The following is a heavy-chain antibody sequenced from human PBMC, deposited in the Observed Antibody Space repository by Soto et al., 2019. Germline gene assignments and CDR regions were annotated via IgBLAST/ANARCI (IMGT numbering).Heavy chain of an antibody. J-gene: IGHJ6*02. CDR3: ARASHDRGIQLSPVYYYYYGMDV. D-gene: IGHD5-18*01. Sequence: ASVKVSCKASGYTFTSYAMNWVRQAPGQGLEWMGWINTNTGNPTYAQGFTGRFVFSLDTSVSTAYLQICSLKAEDTAVYYCARASHDRGIQLSPVYYYYYGMDVWGQGTTGTVSS. V-gene: IGHV7-4-1*01. CDR1: GYTFTSYA. CDR2: INTNTGNP.